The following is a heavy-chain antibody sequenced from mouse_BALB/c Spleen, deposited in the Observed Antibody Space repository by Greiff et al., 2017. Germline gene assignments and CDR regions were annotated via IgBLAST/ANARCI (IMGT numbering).Heavy chain of an antibody. D-gene: IGHD4-1*01. CDR2: IDPENGDT. CDR3: TRGTGTFLDY. J-gene: IGHJ2*01. Sequence: VQLKESGAELVRSGASVKLSCTASGFNIKDYYMHWVKQRPEQGLEWIGWIDPENGDTEYAPKFQGKATMTADTSSNTAYLQLSSLTSEDTAVYYCTRGTGTFLDYWGQGTTLTVSS. CDR1: GFNIKDYY. V-gene: IGHV14-4*02.